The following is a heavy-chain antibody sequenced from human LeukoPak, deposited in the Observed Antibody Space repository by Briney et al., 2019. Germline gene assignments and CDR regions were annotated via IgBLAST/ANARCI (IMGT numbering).Heavy chain of an antibody. D-gene: IGHD4-23*01. J-gene: IGHJ4*02. CDR3: SSDGGKNFDY. V-gene: IGHV3-30*03. CDR2: ISYDGSNK. Sequence: GRSLRLSCAASGFTFSSYGMHRVRQAPGKGLEWVAVISYDGSNKYYADSVKGRFTISRDNSKNTLYLQMNSLRAEDTAVYYCSSDGGKNFDYWGQGTLVTVSS. CDR1: GFTFSSYG.